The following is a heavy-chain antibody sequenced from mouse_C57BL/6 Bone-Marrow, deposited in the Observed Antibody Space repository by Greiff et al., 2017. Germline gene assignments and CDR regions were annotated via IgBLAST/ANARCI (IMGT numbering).Heavy chain of an antibody. Sequence: VHLVESGPELVKPGASVQLSCKASGYTFTSYDINWVQPRPGQGLEWIGWIYPSDGSTTYNETFKGKATLTVDTSSRTAYMEHHSLTSEDSAVYFCARTTGDAMDDGGQGTSVTVSS. CDR1: GYTFTSYD. CDR2: IYPSDGST. CDR3: ARTTGDAMDD. V-gene: IGHV1-85*01. J-gene: IGHJ4*01. D-gene: IGHD2-12*01.